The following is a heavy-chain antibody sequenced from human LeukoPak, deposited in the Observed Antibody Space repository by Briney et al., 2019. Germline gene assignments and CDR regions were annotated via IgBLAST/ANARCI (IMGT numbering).Heavy chain of an antibody. Sequence: PGGSLRLSCAASGLTFSSYAMSWARQAPGKGLEWVGRIKSKTDGGTTDYAAPVKGRFTISRDDSKNTLYLQMNSLKTEDTAVYYCTTARPYYYDSSGYPSNFDYWGQGTLVTVSS. CDR3: TTARPYYYDSSGYPSNFDY. V-gene: IGHV3-15*01. D-gene: IGHD3-22*01. CDR2: IKSKTDGGTT. J-gene: IGHJ4*02. CDR1: GLTFSSYA.